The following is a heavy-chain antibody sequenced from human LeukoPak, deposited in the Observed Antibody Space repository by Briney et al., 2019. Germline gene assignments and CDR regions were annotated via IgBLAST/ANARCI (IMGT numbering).Heavy chain of an antibody. J-gene: IGHJ4*02. CDR1: GFTFNHFA. CDR2: IDYDGLTI. V-gene: IGHV3-30*04. CDR3: SRSKDLGTHLSSFY. D-gene: IGHD1-1*01. Sequence: QPGGSLRLSCVASGFTFNHFALHWVRQSPGKGLEWISVIDYDGLTILYADSVEGRFTISRDNSRNTLYLQMSSLRTEDSAVYYCSRSKDLGTHLSSFYWGQGTLVTVSS.